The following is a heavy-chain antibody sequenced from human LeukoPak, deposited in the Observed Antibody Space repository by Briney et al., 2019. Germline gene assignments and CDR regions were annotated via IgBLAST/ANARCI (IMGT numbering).Heavy chain of an antibody. CDR1: SGSISSSTYY. V-gene: IGHV4-39*02. J-gene: IGHJ4*02. Sequence: SETLSLTCTVSSGSISSSTYYWGWIRQPPGKGLEWIGTIYYSGSTYYNSSLKSRVTISVDTSKNHFSLKLTSVTAADTGVYYCARIAGWIEQQMSTAMFDYWGQGTLVTVSS. D-gene: IGHD6-13*01. CDR2: IYYSGST. CDR3: ARIAGWIEQQMSTAMFDY.